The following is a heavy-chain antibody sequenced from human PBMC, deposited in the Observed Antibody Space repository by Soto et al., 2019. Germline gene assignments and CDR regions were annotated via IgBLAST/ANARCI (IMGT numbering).Heavy chain of an antibody. CDR3: ARPYRAFCSSTSCYVRAFDI. CDR1: GFTFSSYA. Sequence: GGSLRLSCAASGFTFSSYAMHWVRQAPGKGLEYVSAISSNGGSTYYANSVKGRFTISRDNSKNTLYLQMGSLRAEDMAVYYCARPYRAFCSSTSCYVRAFDIWGQGTMVTVSS. J-gene: IGHJ3*02. CDR2: ISSNGGST. D-gene: IGHD2-2*01. V-gene: IGHV3-64*01.